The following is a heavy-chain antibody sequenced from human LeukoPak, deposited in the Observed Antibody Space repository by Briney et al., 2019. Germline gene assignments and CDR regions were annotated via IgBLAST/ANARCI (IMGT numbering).Heavy chain of an antibody. J-gene: IGHJ4*02. D-gene: IGHD3-16*01. Sequence: SLSLCSYAPGCAFDDNSVHCVRQAPGKRLEWVSGISWNSGSIGYADSVEGRFTTSRDNAKNSLYLQMNSLRAEDTALYYCAKAPRGNDDYFDYWGQGTLVTVSS. CDR3: AKAPRGNDDYFDY. V-gene: IGHV3-9*01. CDR1: GCAFDDNS. CDR2: ISWNSGSI.